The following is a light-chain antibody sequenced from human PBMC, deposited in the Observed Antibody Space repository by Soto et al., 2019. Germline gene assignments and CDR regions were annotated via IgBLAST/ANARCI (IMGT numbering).Light chain of an antibody. CDR2: GAF. Sequence: EIVMTQSPAPLSVSPGERATLSCRASQSVSSNLAWYQQKPGQAPRLLIYGAFTRATGIPVRFSGSGSGTEITLTISSPQAEHCANLYCQQYKNWPPLTFGGGPKVEIK. J-gene: IGKJ4*01. CDR1: QSVSSN. V-gene: IGKV3-15*01. CDR3: QQYKNWPPLT.